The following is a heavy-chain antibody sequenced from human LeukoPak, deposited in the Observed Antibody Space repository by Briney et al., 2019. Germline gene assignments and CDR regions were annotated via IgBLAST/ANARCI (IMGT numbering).Heavy chain of an antibody. J-gene: IGHJ6*04. CDR1: GYTFTSYA. CDR3: ASSVPLYYYDSSGYYRGSYYYGMDV. CDR2: INAGNGNT. V-gene: IGHV1-3*01. Sequence: ASVKVSCKASGYTFTSYAMHWVRQAPGQRLEWMGWINAGNGNTKYSQKFQGRVTITRDTSASTAYMELSSLRPEDTAVYYCASSVPLYYYDSSGYYRGSYYYGMDVWGKGTTVTVSS. D-gene: IGHD3-22*01.